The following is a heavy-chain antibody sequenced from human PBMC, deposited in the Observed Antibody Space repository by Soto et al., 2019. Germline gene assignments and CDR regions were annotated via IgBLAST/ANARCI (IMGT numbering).Heavy chain of an antibody. V-gene: IGHV4-30-4*01. Sequence: SETLSLTCTVSGGSISSGDYYWSWIRQPPGKGLEWIGYIYYSGSTYYNPSLKSRVTISVDTSKNQFSLKLSSVTAADTAVYYCARGSDIVATKFDYWGQGTLVTVSS. J-gene: IGHJ4*02. CDR1: GGSISSGDYY. CDR2: IYYSGST. CDR3: ARGSDIVATKFDY. D-gene: IGHD5-12*01.